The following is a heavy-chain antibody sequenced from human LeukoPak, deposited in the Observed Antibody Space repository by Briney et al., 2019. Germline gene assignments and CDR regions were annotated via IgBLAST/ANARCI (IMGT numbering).Heavy chain of an antibody. D-gene: IGHD2-2*01. CDR1: GFTFSSYA. CDR3: VETGGSKSRYQLPLYYFDY. J-gene: IGHJ4*02. V-gene: IGHV3-64D*06. CDR2: ISSNGGST. Sequence: GGSLRLSCSASGFTFSSYAMHWVRQAPGKGLEYVSAISSNGGSTYYADSVKGRFTISRDNSKNTLYLQMSSLRAEDTAVYYCVETGGSKSRYQLPLYYFDYWGQGTLVTVSS.